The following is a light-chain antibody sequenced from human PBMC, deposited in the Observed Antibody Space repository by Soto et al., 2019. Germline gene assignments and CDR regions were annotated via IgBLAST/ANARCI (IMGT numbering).Light chain of an antibody. CDR3: LLYYGGAVV. Sequence: QAVVTQEPSLTVSPGGTVTLTCASSTGAVTSGYYPNWFQQKPGQAPRALIYSTSNQHSWTPARFSGSLLGGKAALTLSGVQPEDEAEYYCLLYYGGAVVFGGRTKVTVL. CDR1: TGAVTSGYY. J-gene: IGLJ2*01. V-gene: IGLV7-43*01. CDR2: STS.